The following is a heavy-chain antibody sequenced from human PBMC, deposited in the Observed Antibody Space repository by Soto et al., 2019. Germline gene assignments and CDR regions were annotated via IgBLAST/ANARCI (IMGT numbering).Heavy chain of an antibody. CDR2: ISSSGSTI. V-gene: IGHV3-48*03. CDR3: ASNWNYVHYGMDV. Sequence: EVQLVESGGGLVQPGGSLRLSCAASGFTFSSYEMSWVRQAPGKGLEWVSYISSSGSTIYYADSVKGRFTISRDNAKNSLYLQMNSLRAEDTAVYYCASNWNYVHYGMDVWGQGTTVTVSS. J-gene: IGHJ6*02. D-gene: IGHD1-7*01. CDR1: GFTFSSYE.